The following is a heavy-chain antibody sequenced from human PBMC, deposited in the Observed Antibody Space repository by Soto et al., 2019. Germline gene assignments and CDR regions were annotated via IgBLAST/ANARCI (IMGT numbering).Heavy chain of an antibody. CDR3: ARDYDVNTALNYWYFDL. CDR1: GGSINNYY. Sequence: QVQLQESGPGLVTASETLTLTCTISGGSINNYYWTWVRQPPGKGLEWIGGIYPRGRAHYNPSLQSRVTLSVDVSKNQFSLRVNSVTATDTAIYFCARDYDVNTALNYWYFDLWGRGTLGTVSS. J-gene: IGHJ2*01. D-gene: IGHD5-18*01. V-gene: IGHV4-4*07. CDR2: IYPRGRA.